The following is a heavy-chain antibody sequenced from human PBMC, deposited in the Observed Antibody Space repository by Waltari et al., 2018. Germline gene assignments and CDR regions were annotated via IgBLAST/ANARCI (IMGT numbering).Heavy chain of an antibody. CDR2: IYYTGST. CDR3: ARQAYYDYVWGSYRWGFDY. Sequence: QLQLQESGPGLVKPSETLSLTCTVSGGSISSSSYYWGWIRQPPGKGLEWIVCIYYTGSTFYNPSLKSRVTISVDTSKNQFSLKLSSVTAADTAVYYCARQAYYDYVWGSYRWGFDYWGQGTLVTVSS. D-gene: IGHD3-16*02. CDR1: GGSISSSSYY. J-gene: IGHJ4*02. V-gene: IGHV4-39*01.